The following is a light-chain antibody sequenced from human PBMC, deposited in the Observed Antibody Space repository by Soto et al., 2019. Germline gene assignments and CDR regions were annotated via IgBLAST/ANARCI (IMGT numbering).Light chain of an antibody. CDR2: GAS. J-gene: IGKJ1*01. Sequence: EIVLTQSPGTLSLSPGERATLSCRASQSVNTFLAWYQQKPGQAPRLLIHGASSRAPGIPDRFTGSGSVTDFTLNNRRLEPEDFAVYYCQQPGGSPWTFGQGTMVEIK. CDR1: QSVNTF. V-gene: IGKV3-20*01. CDR3: QQPGGSPWT.